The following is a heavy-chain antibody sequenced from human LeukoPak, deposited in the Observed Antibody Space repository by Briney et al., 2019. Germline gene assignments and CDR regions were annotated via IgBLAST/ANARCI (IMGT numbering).Heavy chain of an antibody. J-gene: IGHJ4*02. CDR1: GGSINSYY. D-gene: IGHD6-19*01. Sequence: PSETLSLTCTVSGGSINSYYWSWIRQPPGKGLEWMGYIYYSGSTNYNPSLKSRVTISVDTSKKQFSLKLSSVTAADTAVYYCARHTKNSSGWYYFDYWGQGTLVTVSS. V-gene: IGHV4-59*08. CDR3: ARHTKNSSGWYYFDY. CDR2: IYYSGST.